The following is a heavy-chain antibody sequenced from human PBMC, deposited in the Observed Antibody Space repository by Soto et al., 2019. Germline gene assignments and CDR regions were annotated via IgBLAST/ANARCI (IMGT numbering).Heavy chain of an antibody. CDR2: ISGSGDKT. J-gene: IGHJ1*01. CDR1: GFTFKYYA. Sequence: EVRLLQSGGGLAQPGTSLRLSCAASGFTFKYYAMTWVRQAPGKGLEWVSTISGSGDKTDYADSVKGRFRVSRDNSKDTLYLQMDSLRADDTALYYCARESKWYGGQYFQDWGQGTLVTVSS. D-gene: IGHD2-8*01. CDR3: ARESKWYGGQYFQD. V-gene: IGHV3-23*01.